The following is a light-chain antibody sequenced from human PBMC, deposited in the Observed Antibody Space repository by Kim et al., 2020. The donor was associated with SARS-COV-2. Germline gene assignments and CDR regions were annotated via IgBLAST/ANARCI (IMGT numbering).Light chain of an antibody. CDR2: LNSDGSH. V-gene: IGLV4-69*01. Sequence: ASVKIGSPLRSGHSSYAIAWHQWQPEKGPRYLMKLNSDGSHSKGDGIPDRFSGSSSGAERYLTISSLQSEDEADYYCQTWGTGILVFGGGTQLTVL. CDR1: SGHSSYA. J-gene: IGLJ2*01. CDR3: QTWGTGILV.